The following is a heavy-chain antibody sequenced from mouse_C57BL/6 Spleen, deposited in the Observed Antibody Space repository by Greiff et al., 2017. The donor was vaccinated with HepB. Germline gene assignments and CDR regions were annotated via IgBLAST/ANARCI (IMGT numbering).Heavy chain of an antibody. D-gene: IGHD3-2*02. V-gene: IGHV1-69*01. CDR3: ARSQTAQASWFAY. J-gene: IGHJ3*01. CDR2: IDPSDSYT. CDR1: GYTFTSYW. Sequence: QVQLQQPGAELVMPGASVKLSCKASGYTFTSYWMHWVKQRPGQGLEWIGEIDPSDSYTNYNQKFKGKSTLTVDKSSSTAYRQLSSLTSEDSAVYYCARSQTAQASWFAYWGQGTLVTVSA.